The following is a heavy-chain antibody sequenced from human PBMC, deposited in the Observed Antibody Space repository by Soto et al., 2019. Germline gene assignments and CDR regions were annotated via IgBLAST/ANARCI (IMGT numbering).Heavy chain of an antibody. V-gene: IGHV3-23*01. CDR3: AHPRGFGVFDAYDI. CDR1: GFTFSTYA. J-gene: IGHJ3*02. D-gene: IGHD3-10*01. CDR2: ISGSGGST. Sequence: GGSLRLSCAASGFTFSTYAMSWVRQAPGKGLEWVSAISGSGGSTFYADSVKGRFTISRDNSINTLYLQTNSLRTEDTAVYYCAHPRGFGVFDAYDIWGQGTMVTVSS.